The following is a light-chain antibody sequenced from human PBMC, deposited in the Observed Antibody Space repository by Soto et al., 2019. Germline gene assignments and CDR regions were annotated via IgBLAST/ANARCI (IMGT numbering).Light chain of an antibody. Sequence: QSVLAQPPSASGTPGHTVTISCSASSSNSGSNTLNWYQQLPGTAPTLLIYRSNKRPSGVPDGFSGSKSGASAYLAISGLQSEDEADYYCAAWDDSMKGHYVFGTGTKVTVL. CDR3: AAWDDSMKGHYV. V-gene: IGLV1-44*01. J-gene: IGLJ1*01. CDR1: SSNSGSNT. CDR2: RSN.